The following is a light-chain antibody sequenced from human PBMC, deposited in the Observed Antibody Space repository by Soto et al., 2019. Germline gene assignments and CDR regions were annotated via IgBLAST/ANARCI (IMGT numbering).Light chain of an antibody. V-gene: IGKV3-15*01. CDR3: QQYYDCPLT. CDR2: GAS. J-gene: IGKJ3*01. Sequence: PGERATFTCRASQSIGSDLAWYQQRPGQAPRLLIDGASTRATGIPARFSGSGSGTEFNLTISSLQSEDFAVYYCQQYYDCPLTFGPGTKVDLK. CDR1: QSIGSD.